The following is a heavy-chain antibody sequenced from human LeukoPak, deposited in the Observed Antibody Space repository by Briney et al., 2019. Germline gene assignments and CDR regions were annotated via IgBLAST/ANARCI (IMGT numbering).Heavy chain of an antibody. J-gene: IGHJ6*02. CDR2: IIPILGIA. Sequence: ASVKVSCKTSGYTFNSYAISWVRQAPGQGLEWMGRIIPILGIANYAQKFQGRVTITADKSTSTAYMELSSLRSEDTAVYYCAHNIQDIVVVPAAIGGSYYYYGMDVWGQGTTVTVSS. CDR3: AHNIQDIVVVPAAIGGSYYYYGMDV. CDR1: GYTFNSYA. V-gene: IGHV1-69*04. D-gene: IGHD2-2*02.